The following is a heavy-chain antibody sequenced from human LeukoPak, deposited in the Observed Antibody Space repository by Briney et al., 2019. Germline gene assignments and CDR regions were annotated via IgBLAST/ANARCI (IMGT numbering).Heavy chain of an antibody. CDR3: ARGGLSGSFHYFDY. Sequence: TGGSLRLSCAASGFTFSTYAMHWVRQAPGKGLEWVAAISDDGRNQYYADSVNGLFAFSRDNSKNMLYLQMNSLRDDDTAVYYCARGGLSGSFHYFDYWGQGTLVTVSS. D-gene: IGHD1-26*01. CDR2: ISDDGRNQ. V-gene: IGHV3-30*09. CDR1: GFTFSTYA. J-gene: IGHJ4*02.